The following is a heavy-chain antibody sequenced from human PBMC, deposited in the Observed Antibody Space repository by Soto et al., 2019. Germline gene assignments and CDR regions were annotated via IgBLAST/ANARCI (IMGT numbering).Heavy chain of an antibody. V-gene: IGHV3-30*18. CDR3: AKERARSSSWSRGYYFDY. D-gene: IGHD6-13*01. CDR2: ISYDGSNK. Sequence: GVSLRLSCAASGFTFSSYGMHWVRQAPGKGLEWVAVISYDGSNKYYADSVKGRFTISRDNSKNTLYLQMNSLRAEDTAVYYCAKERARSSSWSRGYYFDYWGQGT. J-gene: IGHJ4*02. CDR1: GFTFSSYG.